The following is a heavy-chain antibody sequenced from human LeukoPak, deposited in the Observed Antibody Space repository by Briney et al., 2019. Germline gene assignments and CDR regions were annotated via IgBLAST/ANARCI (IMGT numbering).Heavy chain of an antibody. J-gene: IGHJ4*02. Sequence: SETLSLTCTVYSGSLSGYYWSWLRQPPGKGLEFIGEVNDSGKINYTPSLKSRVTVSVDAPKKRFSLKLTSVTAADTAVYYCARVIDSSESYYRPFDYWGQGIMVTVSS. CDR2: VNDSGKI. D-gene: IGHD3-10*01. CDR3: ARVIDSSESYYRPFDY. V-gene: IGHV4-34*01. CDR1: SGSLSGYY.